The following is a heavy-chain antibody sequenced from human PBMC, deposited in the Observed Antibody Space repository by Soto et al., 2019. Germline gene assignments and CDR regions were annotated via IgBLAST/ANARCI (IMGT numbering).Heavy chain of an antibody. V-gene: IGHV3-21*01. CDR2: ISSTTNYI. Sequence: PXGSLELYFAASGVTFTRYRMDWVRQAPGKGLEWVSSISSTTNYIYYADSMKGRFTVSRDNAKNSVYLEMNSLSAEDTAVYYCARESEDLTSNFDDWGHGTLVTVSS. CDR3: ARESEDLTSNFDD. J-gene: IGHJ4*01. CDR1: GVTFTRYR.